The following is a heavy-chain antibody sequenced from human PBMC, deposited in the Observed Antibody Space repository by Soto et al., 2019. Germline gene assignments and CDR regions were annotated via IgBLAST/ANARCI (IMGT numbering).Heavy chain of an antibody. CDR2: ISGSGAYT. CDR3: ASGRKPSSTQYYFDY. Sequence: GGSRRLSFAASGFTFSTYAMDWFRQPPGKGLEWVSSISGSGAYTYYADSVQGRFTISRDNSKNTLNLQMNSLRSEDTAVYYCASGRKPSSTQYYFDYCGQGTLVTVSS. D-gene: IGHD2-2*01. CDR1: GFTFSTYA. J-gene: IGHJ4*02. V-gene: IGHV3-23*01.